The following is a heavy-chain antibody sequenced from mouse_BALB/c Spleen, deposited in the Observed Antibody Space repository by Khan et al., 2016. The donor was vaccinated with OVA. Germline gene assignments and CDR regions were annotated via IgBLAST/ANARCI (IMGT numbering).Heavy chain of an antibody. J-gene: IGHJ4*01. CDR3: AEGGGSYYLALEY. Sequence: VELVESGPGLVAPSQSLSITCTASGFSLTDYGVSWIRQPPGKGLEWLAVIWGGGSTYYNSALKSSLSISKDTSKGQVFLKMISRRTDEAAVYYWAEGGGSYYLALEYWGQGTSVTVSS. V-gene: IGHV2-6-5*01. CDR2: IWGGGST. CDR1: GFSLTDYG.